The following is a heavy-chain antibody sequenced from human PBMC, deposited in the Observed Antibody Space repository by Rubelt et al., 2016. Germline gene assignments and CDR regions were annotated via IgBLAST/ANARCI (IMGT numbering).Heavy chain of an antibody. D-gene: IGHD4-17*01. CDR2: IHTSGST. CDR1: GGAIRTYY. Sequence: QVQLQESGPGLVKPSETLSLTCTVSGGAIRTYYWNWIRQPAGKGLEWLGRIHTSGSTNYNPSLKSPVTVSVDTSKNQFSRKRGSETAAESAVYYCARVSNGDYVYFGLWGRGTLVTVSS. V-gene: IGHV4-4*07. CDR3: ARVSNGDYVYFGL. J-gene: IGHJ2*01.